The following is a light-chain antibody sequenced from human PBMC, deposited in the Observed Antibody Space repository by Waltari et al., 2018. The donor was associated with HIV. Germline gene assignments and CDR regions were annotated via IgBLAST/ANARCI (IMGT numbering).Light chain of an antibody. J-gene: IGLJ1*01. CDR1: SLRSSY. CDR2: NKN. V-gene: IGLV3-19*01. Sequence: SSELTQDPAVSVALGQTVKITCHGDSLRSSYASWYQQKPGQAPLLVIYNKNNRPSGIPDRFSASSSGNTASLTITGAQAEDEGDYYCNSRDSSGYSYVFGSGTKV. CDR3: NSRDSSGYSYV.